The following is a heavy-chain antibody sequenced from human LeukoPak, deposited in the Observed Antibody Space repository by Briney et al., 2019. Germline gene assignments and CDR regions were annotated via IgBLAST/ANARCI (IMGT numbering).Heavy chain of an antibody. Sequence: PGGSLRLSCAASGFTLSSYSMNWVRQAPGKELEWVSSISPSSNYIYYADSVKGRFIISRDNAKNSLYLQMNSLRAEDTAVYYCARGPYGSFDYWGQGTLVTVSS. CDR3: ARGPYGSFDY. CDR2: ISPSSNYI. D-gene: IGHD1-14*01. J-gene: IGHJ4*02. V-gene: IGHV3-21*01. CDR1: GFTLSSYS.